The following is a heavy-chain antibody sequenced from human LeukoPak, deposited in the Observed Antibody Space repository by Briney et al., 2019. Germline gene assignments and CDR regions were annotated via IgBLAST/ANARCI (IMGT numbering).Heavy chain of an antibody. Sequence: GGSLRLSCAASGFTFDDYAMHWVRQAPGKGLEWVSGISWNSGSIGYADSVKGRFTISRDNAKNSLYLQMNSLRAEDMALYYCAKAGGLDGSHPFDYWGQGTLVTVSS. CDR1: GFTFDDYA. CDR3: AKAGGLDGSHPFDY. J-gene: IGHJ4*02. D-gene: IGHD1-26*01. CDR2: ISWNSGSI. V-gene: IGHV3-9*03.